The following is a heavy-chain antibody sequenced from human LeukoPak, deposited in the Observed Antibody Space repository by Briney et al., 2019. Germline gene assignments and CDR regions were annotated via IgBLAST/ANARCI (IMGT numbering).Heavy chain of an antibody. CDR2: FYYSGST. D-gene: IGHD6-13*01. V-gene: IGHV4-39*01. Sequence: SETLSHTCTVSGGSITSSSYYWGWIRQPPGKGLQWIGSFYYSGSTYYNPSLKSRVTISVDTSKNQFSLKLSSVTAADTAVYYCATPGVAAAAKYFQHWGQGTLVTVSS. J-gene: IGHJ1*01. CDR3: ATPGVAAAAKYFQH. CDR1: GGSITSSSYY.